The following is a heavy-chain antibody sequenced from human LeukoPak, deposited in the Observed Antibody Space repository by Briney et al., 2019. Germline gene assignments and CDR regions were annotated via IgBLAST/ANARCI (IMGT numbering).Heavy chain of an antibody. CDR2: INHSGRT. CDR3: ARVRAARPFDY. CDR1: GGSFSGYY. V-gene: IGHV4-34*01. D-gene: IGHD6-6*01. Sequence: SEXXSLTCAVYGGSFSGYYWSWIRQPPGKGLEWIGEINHSGRTKYNPSLTSRVTISVERSKNQFSLKLSSVTAADTAVYYCARVRAARPFDYWGQGTLITVSS. J-gene: IGHJ4*02.